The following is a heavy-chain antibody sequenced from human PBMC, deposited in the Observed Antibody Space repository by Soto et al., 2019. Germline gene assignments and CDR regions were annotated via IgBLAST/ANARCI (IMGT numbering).Heavy chain of an antibody. Sequence: SETLSLTCTVSGGSISSYYWTWIRQPPGTGLEWIGEINHSGSTNYNPSLKSRVTISVDTPKNQFSLKLTSVTAADTAMYYCVRVLASGDSSSGYLDYWGQGTLVTVSS. D-gene: IGHD6-13*01. J-gene: IGHJ4*02. V-gene: IGHV4-34*01. CDR2: INHSGST. CDR1: GGSISSYY. CDR3: VRVLASGDSSSGYLDY.